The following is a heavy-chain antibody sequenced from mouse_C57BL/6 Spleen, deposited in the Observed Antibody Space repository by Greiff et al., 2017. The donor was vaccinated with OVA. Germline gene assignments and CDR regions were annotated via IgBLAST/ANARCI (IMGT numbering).Heavy chain of an antibody. CDR3: ARTTRYDGYSFYFDY. V-gene: IGHV1-22*01. J-gene: IGHJ2*01. CDR1: GYTFTDYN. CDR2: INPNNGGT. D-gene: IGHD2-3*01. Sequence: VQLQQSGPELVKPGASVKMSCKASGYTFTDYNMHWVKQSHGKSLEWIGYINPNNGGTSYNQKFKGKATLTVNKSSSTAYMELRSLTSEDSAVYYCARTTRYDGYSFYFDYWGQGTTLTVSS.